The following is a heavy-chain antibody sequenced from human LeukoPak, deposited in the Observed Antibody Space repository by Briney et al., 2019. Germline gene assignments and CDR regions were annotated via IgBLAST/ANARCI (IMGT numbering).Heavy chain of an antibody. CDR3: TVNSPLDY. V-gene: IGHV3-7*01. CDR2: INQDGSEK. Sequence: GGSLRLSCAASGFSFSHYWMTWVRQAPGKGLEWVANINQDGSEKYYVDSVKGRFTISRDNAKNSLYLQINSRRAEDTAVYYCTVNSPLDYWGQGTLVTVSS. J-gene: IGHJ4*02. CDR1: GFSFSHYW.